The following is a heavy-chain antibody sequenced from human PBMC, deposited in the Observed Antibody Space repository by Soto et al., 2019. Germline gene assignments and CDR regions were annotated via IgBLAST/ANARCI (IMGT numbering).Heavy chain of an antibody. CDR2: ISGSGGTA. J-gene: IGHJ3*01. D-gene: IGHD6-19*01. CDR3: VKEGSGLYARGPLDF. Sequence: EVQLLESGGGLVQPGGSLRLSCAASGFTFTNYAMNWVRQAPGKGLEWVSVISGSGGTAYYADSVKGRFTISIDNSNNMLYLQMNSLRAEETAKYYCVKEGSGLYARGPLDFWGRGTMVTVSS. V-gene: IGHV3-23*01. CDR1: GFTFTNYA.